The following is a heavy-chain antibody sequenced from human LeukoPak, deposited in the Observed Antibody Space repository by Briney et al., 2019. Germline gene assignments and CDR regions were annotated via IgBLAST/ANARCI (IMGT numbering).Heavy chain of an antibody. D-gene: IGHD5-12*01. V-gene: IGHV4-59*01. CDR1: GGSISSYY. Sequence: PSETLSLTCTVSGGSISSYYWSWVRQPPGKGLEWIGYIYYSGGTNYNPSLKSRVTTSVDTSKNQFSLKLSSVTAADTAVYYCARVPTLYSGYDPCYFDYWGQGTLVTVSS. CDR2: IYYSGGT. CDR3: ARVPTLYSGYDPCYFDY. J-gene: IGHJ4*02.